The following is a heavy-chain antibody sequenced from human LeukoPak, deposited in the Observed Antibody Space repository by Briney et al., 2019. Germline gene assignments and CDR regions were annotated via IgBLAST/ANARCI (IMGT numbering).Heavy chain of an antibody. CDR2: ITYDGSEK. J-gene: IGHJ1*01. CDR1: GFTFSSYC. Sequence: GGSLRLSCAASGFTFSSYCMSWVRQAPGKGLEWVAVITYDGSEKYYVDSVKGRFTISRDNAKNSLYLQMNSLRAEDTAVYYCASVYSSSWYSNFQHWGQGTLVTVSS. D-gene: IGHD6-13*01. CDR3: ASVYSSSWYSNFQH. V-gene: IGHV3-7*01.